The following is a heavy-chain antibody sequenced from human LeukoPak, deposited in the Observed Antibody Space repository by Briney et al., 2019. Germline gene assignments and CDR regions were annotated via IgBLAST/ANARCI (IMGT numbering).Heavy chain of an antibody. J-gene: IGHJ6*03. CDR3: ARVKSDYYDSSGYYYGYMDV. V-gene: IGHV1-8*01. CDR1: GDTFTSYD. Sequence: ASVKVSCKASGDTFTSYDINWVRQGTGQGLEWMGWMNPNSVNTGYAQKIQGRVTMTTDTSTSTAYMELRSLRSDDTAVYYCARVKSDYYDSSGYYYGYMDVWGKGTTVTISS. D-gene: IGHD3-22*01. CDR2: MNPNSVNT.